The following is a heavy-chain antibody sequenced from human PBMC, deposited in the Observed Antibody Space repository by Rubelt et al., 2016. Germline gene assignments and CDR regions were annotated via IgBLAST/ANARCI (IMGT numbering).Heavy chain of an antibody. Sequence: RGRSLRLSCAASGFSFDDYAMHWVRQAPGKGLEWVSGITSKSGKTDYADYVKGRFTISRDNAKKSLSLQMDSLSGEDTALYYCAKDATQCDFGDYGFDYLGQGTLVTVSS. CDR2: ITSKSGKT. J-gene: IGHJ4*02. CDR1: GFSFDDYA. V-gene: IGHV3-9*01. D-gene: IGHD4-17*01. CDR3: AKDATQCDFGDYGFDY.